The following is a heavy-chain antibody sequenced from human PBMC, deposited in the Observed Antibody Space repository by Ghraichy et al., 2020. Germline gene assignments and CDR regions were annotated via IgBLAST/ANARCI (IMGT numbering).Heavy chain of an antibody. CDR2: ISAYNGNT. D-gene: IGHD3-16*02. V-gene: IGHV1-18*01. CDR3: ARAVMITFGGVIALRHFDY. CDR1: GYTFTSYG. Sequence: ASVKVSCKASGYTFTSYGISWVRQAPGQGLEWMGWISAYNGNTNYAQKLQGRVTMTTDTSTSTAYMELRSLRSDDTAVYYCARAVMITFGGVIALRHFDYWGQGTLVTVSS. J-gene: IGHJ4*02.